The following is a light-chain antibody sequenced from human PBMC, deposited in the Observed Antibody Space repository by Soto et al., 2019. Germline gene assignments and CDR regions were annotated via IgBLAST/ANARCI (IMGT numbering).Light chain of an antibody. V-gene: IGLV2-14*01. CDR3: SSYTSRSTSFV. CDR2: EVS. Sequence: QSALTQPASVSGSPGRSITISCTGTSSDVGGYNYVSWYQQHPGKAPKLMIYEVSNRPSGVSNRFSGSKSGNTASLTISGLQAEDEADYYYSSYTSRSTSFVFGTGTNLTVL. CDR1: SSDVGGYNY. J-gene: IGLJ1*01.